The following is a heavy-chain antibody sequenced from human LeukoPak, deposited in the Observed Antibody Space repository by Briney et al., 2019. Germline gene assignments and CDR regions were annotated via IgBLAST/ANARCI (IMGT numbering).Heavy chain of an antibody. CDR3: AGLMGSSSGIDY. J-gene: IGHJ4*02. D-gene: IGHD6-6*01. V-gene: IGHV4-59*08. CDR2: IYYSGST. CDR1: GGSISSYY. Sequence: SETLSLTCTVSGGSISSYYWSWIRQPPGKGLEWIGYIYYSGSTNYNPSLKSRVTISVDTSKNQVSLKLSSVTAADTAVYYCAGLMGSSSGIDYWGQGTLVTVSS.